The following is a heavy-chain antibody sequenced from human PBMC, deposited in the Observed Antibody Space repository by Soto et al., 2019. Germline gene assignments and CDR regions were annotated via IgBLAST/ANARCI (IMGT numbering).Heavy chain of an antibody. CDR1: GYTFTSYG. J-gene: IGHJ1*01. CDR3: ARESTYYDILTGYRSAEYFQH. CDR2: ISAYNGNT. D-gene: IGHD3-9*01. V-gene: IGHV1-18*01. Sequence: EASVKVSCKASGYTFTSYGISWVRQAPGQGLEWMGWISAYNGNTNYAQKLQGRVTMTTDTSTSTAYMELRSLRSDDTAVYYCARESTYYDILTGYRSAEYFQHRGQGTLVTVSS.